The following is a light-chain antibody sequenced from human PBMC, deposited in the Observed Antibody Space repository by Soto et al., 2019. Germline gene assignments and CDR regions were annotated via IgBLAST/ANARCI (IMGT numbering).Light chain of an antibody. V-gene: IGLV2-23*01. Sequence: QSALTQPASVSGSPGQSITISCTGTSSDVGSYNLVSWYQQHPGKAPKLMIYEGSKRPSGVSNRFSGSKSGNTASLTISGLQAEDEADYYGCSYAGSSTLYVVFGGGTQLTVL. J-gene: IGLJ2*01. CDR2: EGS. CDR1: SSDVGSYNL. CDR3: CSYAGSSTLYVV.